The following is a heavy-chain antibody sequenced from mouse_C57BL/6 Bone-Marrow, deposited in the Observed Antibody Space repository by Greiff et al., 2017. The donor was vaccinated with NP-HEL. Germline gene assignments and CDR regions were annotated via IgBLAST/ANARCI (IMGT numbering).Heavy chain of an antibody. J-gene: IGHJ1*03. D-gene: IGHD1-1*01. CDR1: GFTFSSYG. Sequence: EVQLVESGGDLVKPGGSLKLSCAASGFTFSSYGMSCVRQTPDKRLEWVATISSGGSYTYYPDSVKGRFTISRDNAKNTLYLQMSSLKSEDTAMYYCARKDYGSSYWYFDVWGTGTTVTVSS. CDR2: ISSGGSYT. V-gene: IGHV5-6*01. CDR3: ARKDYGSSYWYFDV.